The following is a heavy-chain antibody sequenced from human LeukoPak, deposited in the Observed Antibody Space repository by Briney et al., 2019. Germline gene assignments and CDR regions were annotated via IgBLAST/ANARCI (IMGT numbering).Heavy chain of an antibody. CDR3: ARGGGLNFYFDY. CDR2: IYSGGST. Sequence: PGGSLRLSCAASGFTFSSYAMSWVRQAPGKGLEWVSVIYSGGSTYYADSVKGRFTISRHNSKNTLYLQMNSLRAEDTAVFYCARGGGLNFYFDYWGQGTLVTVSS. D-gene: IGHD3-10*01. CDR1: GFTFSSYA. J-gene: IGHJ4*02. V-gene: IGHV3-53*04.